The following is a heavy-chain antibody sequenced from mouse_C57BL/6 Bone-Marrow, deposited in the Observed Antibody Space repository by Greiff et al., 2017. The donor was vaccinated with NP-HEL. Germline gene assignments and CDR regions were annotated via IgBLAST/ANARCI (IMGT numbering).Heavy chain of an antibody. D-gene: IGHD1-1*01. CDR2: IDPNSGGT. Sequence: QVQLQQSGAELVKPGASVKLSCKASGYTFTSYWMHWVKQRPGRGLEWIGRIDPNSGGTKYNEKFKSKATLTVDKPSSAAYMQLSSLTSEDSAVYYCARERIYYYGSSWYFDVWGTGTTVTVSS. CDR1: GYTFTSYW. J-gene: IGHJ1*03. V-gene: IGHV1-72*01. CDR3: ARERIYYYGSSWYFDV.